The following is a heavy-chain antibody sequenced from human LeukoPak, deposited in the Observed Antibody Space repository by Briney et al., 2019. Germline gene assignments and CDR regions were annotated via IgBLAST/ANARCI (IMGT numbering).Heavy chain of an antibody. J-gene: IGHJ4*02. CDR2: VYYTGST. Sequence: PSETLSLTCTVSGGSISSGAYYWSRIRQPPGKGLEWIGYVYYTGSTNYNPSLKSRVTMFEDKSKNQFSLRLYSVTVADTAVYYCARHFAYSSSSYFDYWGQGSLVTVSS. V-gene: IGHV4-61*05. CDR3: ARHFAYSSSSYFDY. CDR1: GGSISSGAYY. D-gene: IGHD6-6*01.